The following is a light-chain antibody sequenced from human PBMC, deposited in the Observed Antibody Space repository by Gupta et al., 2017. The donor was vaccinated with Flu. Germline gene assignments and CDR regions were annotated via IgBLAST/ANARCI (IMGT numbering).Light chain of an antibody. CDR3: RQDNAYPFT. CDR2: STS. J-gene: IGKJ2*01. V-gene: IGKV1-17*01. Sequence: DIQMTQSPSSLSASIGDRVTITCRASQGIRNDLGWYQQKPGKAPKRLIYSTSSLHSGAPSRFSGSGSGTEFTLTISSLQPEDSATYYCRQDNAYPFTFGQGTKLEIK. CDR1: QGIRND.